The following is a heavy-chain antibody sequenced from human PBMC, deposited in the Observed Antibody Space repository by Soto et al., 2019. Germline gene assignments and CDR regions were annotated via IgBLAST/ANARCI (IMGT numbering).Heavy chain of an antibody. V-gene: IGHV4-59*01. Sequence: SETLSLTCTVSGGSIISYYWSWIRQPPGKGLEWIGYIYYSGSTNYNPSLKSRVTISVDTSKNQFSLKLSSVTAADTAVYYCARVTTPGLDYWGQGTLVTVSS. J-gene: IGHJ4*02. CDR1: GGSIISYY. CDR2: IYYSGST. CDR3: ARVTTPGLDY. D-gene: IGHD2-15*01.